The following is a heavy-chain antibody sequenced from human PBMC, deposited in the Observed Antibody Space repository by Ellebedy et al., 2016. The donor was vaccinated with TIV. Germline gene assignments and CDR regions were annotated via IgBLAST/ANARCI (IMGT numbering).Heavy chain of an antibody. Sequence: GESLKISCAASGFTFSNRRMKWLRQGPGKGLEWVSGISVNPQFLEYTDSVRGRFTISRDNAKNTLYLQMNSLRAEDTAVYYCARDGIVGGTTEYYFDYWGQGALVSVSS. J-gene: IGHJ4*02. CDR2: ISVNPQFL. V-gene: IGHV3-21*01. CDR3: ARDGIVGGTTEYYFDY. CDR1: GFTFSNRR. D-gene: IGHD1-26*01.